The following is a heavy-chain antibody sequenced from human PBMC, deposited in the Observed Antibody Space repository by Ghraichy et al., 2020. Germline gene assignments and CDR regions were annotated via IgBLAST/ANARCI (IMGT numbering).Heavy chain of an antibody. Sequence: GGSLRLSCAASGFTFSSYAMSWVRQAPGKWLEWVSAISGSGGSTYYADTVKGRFTISRDNSKNTLYLQMNSLRAEDMAVYYCAKGGGTRGRGYFDYWGQGTLVTVSS. CDR1: GFTFSSYA. V-gene: IGHV3-23*01. D-gene: IGHD3-16*01. CDR3: AKGGGTRGRGYFDY. J-gene: IGHJ4*02. CDR2: ISGSGGST.